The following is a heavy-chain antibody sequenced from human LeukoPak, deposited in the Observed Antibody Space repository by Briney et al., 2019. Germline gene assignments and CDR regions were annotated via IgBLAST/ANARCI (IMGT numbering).Heavy chain of an antibody. J-gene: IGHJ4*02. CDR3: ARDNWNGPYFDY. Sequence: ASVKVSCTASGYTFTDDYIHWVRQAPGQSLEWGGWINPKNGDTNYEQRFQGWVTVTRDTSISTAYMELNRLTSHDTAVYYCARDNWNGPYFDYWGQGTLVTVSS. V-gene: IGHV1-2*04. D-gene: IGHD1-20*01. CDR1: GYTFTDDY. CDR2: INPKNGDT.